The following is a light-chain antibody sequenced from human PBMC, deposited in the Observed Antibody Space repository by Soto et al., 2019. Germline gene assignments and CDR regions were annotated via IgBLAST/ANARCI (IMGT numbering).Light chain of an antibody. CDR2: EVN. CDR3: SSYAGSSLAT. Sequence: QSVLTQPPSASGSPGQSVTISCTGTSNDVGGADYVSWYQQHPGRAPKVLIYEVNKRPSGVPDRFSGSKSGNTASLTVSGLQAEDEADYYCSSYAGSSLATFGGGTKLTVL. CDR1: SNDVGGADY. J-gene: IGLJ2*01. V-gene: IGLV2-8*01.